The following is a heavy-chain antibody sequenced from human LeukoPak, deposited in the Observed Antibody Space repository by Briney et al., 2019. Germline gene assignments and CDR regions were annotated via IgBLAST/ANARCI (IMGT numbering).Heavy chain of an antibody. V-gene: IGHV4-59*01. CDR1: GGSISSYY. J-gene: IGHJ5*02. Sequence: PSETLSLTCTVSGGSISSYYWSWIRQPPGKGLEWIGYIYYSGSTNYNPSLKSRVTISVDTSKNQFSLKLSSVTAADTAVYYCARGALLWFGELDWFDPWGQGTLVTVSS. D-gene: IGHD3-10*01. CDR2: IYYSGST. CDR3: ARGALLWFGELDWFDP.